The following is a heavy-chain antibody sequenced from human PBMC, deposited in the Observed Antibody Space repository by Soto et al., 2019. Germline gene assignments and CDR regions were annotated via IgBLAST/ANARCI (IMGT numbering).Heavy chain of an antibody. D-gene: IGHD5-12*01. Sequence: PGGPLRLSCAASGFTVRSNYMSWVRQAPGKGLEWVSVIYGNGSTYYADSVKGRFTISRDISKNTLFLQMNSLRAEDTAVYYCARARDGYNFLYGPTWGQGTLVTVSS. CDR3: ARARDGYNFLYGPT. J-gene: IGHJ4*02. CDR2: IYGNGST. V-gene: IGHV3-53*01. CDR1: GFTVRSNY.